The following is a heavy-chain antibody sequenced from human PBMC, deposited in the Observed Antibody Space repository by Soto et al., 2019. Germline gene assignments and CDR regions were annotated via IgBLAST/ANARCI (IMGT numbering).Heavy chain of an antibody. CDR1: GYTFTSYD. CDR3: ARDASTKAFEY. J-gene: IGHJ4*02. D-gene: IGHD5-12*01. Sequence: QVQLVQSGAEVKKPGASVKVSCKASGYTFTSYDINWVRQATGQGLEWMGWMNPNSGNTVYAQKIQGRVTMTRNTSISTAYMELSSLRAEDAAVYYCARDASTKAFEYWGQGTLVTVSS. CDR2: MNPNSGNT. V-gene: IGHV1-8*01.